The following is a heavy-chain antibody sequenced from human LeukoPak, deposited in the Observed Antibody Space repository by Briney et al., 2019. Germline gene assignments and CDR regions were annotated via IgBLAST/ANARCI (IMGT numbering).Heavy chain of an antibody. Sequence: GGSLRLSCAASGFTFSSYGMHWVRQAPGKGLEWVAVISYDGSNKYYADSVKGRFTISRDNSKNTLYLQMNSLRAEDTAVYYCAKENDYYDSSGYYYWGQGTLVTVSS. J-gene: IGHJ4*02. D-gene: IGHD3-22*01. CDR3: AKENDYYDSSGYYY. CDR1: GFTFSSYG. CDR2: ISYDGSNK. V-gene: IGHV3-30*18.